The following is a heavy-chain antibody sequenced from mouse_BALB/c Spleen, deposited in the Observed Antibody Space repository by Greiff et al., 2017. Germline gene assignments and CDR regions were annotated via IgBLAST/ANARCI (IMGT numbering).Heavy chain of an antibody. D-gene: IGHD2-1*01. CDR2: IYPGNVNT. Sequence: VQLQQSGPELVKPGASVRVSCKASGYTFTSYYIHWVKQRPGQGLEWIGWIYPGNVNTKYNEKFKGKATLTADKSSSTAYMQLSSLTSEDSAVYFCARRGGNFLYAMDYWGQGTSVTVSS. J-gene: IGHJ4*01. CDR3: ARRGGNFLYAMDY. V-gene: IGHV1S56*01. CDR1: GYTFTSYY.